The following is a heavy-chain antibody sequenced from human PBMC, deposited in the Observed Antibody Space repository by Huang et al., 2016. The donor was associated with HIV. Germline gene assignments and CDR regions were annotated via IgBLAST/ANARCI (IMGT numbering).Heavy chain of an antibody. V-gene: IGHV4-34*01. CDR2: INHIGKN. D-gene: IGHD6-19*01. CDR3: VREKAADSAWYGVYYFDY. CDR1: GGSFSGYY. Sequence: QVQLRQWGAGLVKPSETLSLTCAVYGGSFSGYYWTWIRQSPGKGLDWIGEINHIGKNNDQPSLKRRVTISKDTAKKQFSLQLTSVSAADTGVYFCVREKAADSAWYGVYYFDYWGEGALVTVTS. J-gene: IGHJ4*02.